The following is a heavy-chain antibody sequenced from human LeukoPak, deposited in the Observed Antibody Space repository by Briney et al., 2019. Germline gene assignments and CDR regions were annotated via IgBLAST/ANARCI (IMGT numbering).Heavy chain of an antibody. D-gene: IGHD6-6*01. CDR1: GGSFSGYY. V-gene: IGHV4-34*01. Sequence: PSETLSLTCAVYGGSFSGYYWSWIRQPPGKGLEWIGEINHSGSTNYNPSLKSRVTISVDTSKNQFSLKLSSVTAADTAVYYCAILPRIAAPTDAFDIWGQGTMVTVSS. CDR3: AILPRIAAPTDAFDI. J-gene: IGHJ3*02. CDR2: INHSGST.